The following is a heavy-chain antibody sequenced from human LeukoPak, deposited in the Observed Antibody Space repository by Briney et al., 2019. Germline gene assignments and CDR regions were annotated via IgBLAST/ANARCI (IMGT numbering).Heavy chain of an antibody. D-gene: IGHD6-13*01. CDR2: IIPILGIA. CDR3: ARTFGIAAAGSPNNWFDP. CDR1: GGTFSSYA. J-gene: IGHJ5*02. Sequence: SVKVSCKASGGTFSSYAISWVRQAPGQGLEWMGRIIPILGIANYAQKFQGRVTITADKSTSTAYMELSSLRSEDTAVYYCARTFGIAAAGSPNNWFDPWGQGTLVTVSS. V-gene: IGHV1-69*04.